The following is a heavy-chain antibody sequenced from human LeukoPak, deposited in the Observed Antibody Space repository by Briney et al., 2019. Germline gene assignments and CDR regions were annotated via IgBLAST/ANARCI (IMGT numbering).Heavy chain of an antibody. CDR2: INPSGGST. CDR1: GYTFTSYG. J-gene: IGHJ6*03. CDR3: ARDVTTVTTRYYYMDV. Sequence: ASVKVSCKASGYTFTSYGISWVRQAPGQGLEWMGIINPSGGSTSYAQKFQGRVTMTRDMSTSTVYMELSSLRSEDTAVYYCARDVTTVTTRYYYMDVWGKGTTVTVSS. D-gene: IGHD4-11*01. V-gene: IGHV1-46*01.